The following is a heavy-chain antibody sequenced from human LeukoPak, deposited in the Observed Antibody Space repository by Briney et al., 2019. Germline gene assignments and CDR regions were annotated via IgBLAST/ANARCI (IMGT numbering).Heavy chain of an antibody. CDR2: MNPNSGNT. CDR3: ARGVNDGAGSYYLDY. D-gene: IGHD3-10*01. V-gene: IGHV1-8*01. CDR1: GYTFTSYD. J-gene: IGHJ4*02. Sequence: ASVKVSCKASGYTFTSYDINWVRQVTAQGLELMGWMNPNSGNTGYAQKFQGRVTMTRNTSISTAYMELSSLRSEDTAVYYCARGVNDGAGSYYLDYWGQGTLVTVSS.